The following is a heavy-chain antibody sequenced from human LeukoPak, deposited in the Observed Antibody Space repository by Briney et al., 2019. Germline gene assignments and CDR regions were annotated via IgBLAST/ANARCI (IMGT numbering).Heavy chain of an antibody. J-gene: IGHJ3*02. CDR2: VYYTGST. CDR1: GASVSSSNYY. V-gene: IGHV4-39*07. CDR3: AREDSGISDNAFDI. D-gene: IGHD1-26*01. Sequence: SETLSLTCTVSGASVSSSNYYWGWIRQPPGKGLEWVGSVYYTGSTYHNPSLKSRVTMSIDTSRNQFSLKLSSVTAADTAMYYCAREDSGISDNAFDIWGQGTTVTISS.